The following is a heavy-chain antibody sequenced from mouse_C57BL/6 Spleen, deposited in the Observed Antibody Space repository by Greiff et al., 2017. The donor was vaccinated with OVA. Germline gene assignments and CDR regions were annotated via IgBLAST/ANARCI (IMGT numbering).Heavy chain of an antibody. Sequence: EVMLVESGGGLVKPGGSLKLSCAASGFTFSSYAMSWVRQTPEKRLEWVATISDGGSYTYYPDNVKGRFTISRDNAKNNLYLQMSHLKSEDTAMYYCAREGTDWSAYWGQGTLVTVSA. CDR1: GFTFSSYA. J-gene: IGHJ3*01. V-gene: IGHV5-4*01. CDR3: AREGTDWSAY. CDR2: ISDGGSYT. D-gene: IGHD3-3*01.